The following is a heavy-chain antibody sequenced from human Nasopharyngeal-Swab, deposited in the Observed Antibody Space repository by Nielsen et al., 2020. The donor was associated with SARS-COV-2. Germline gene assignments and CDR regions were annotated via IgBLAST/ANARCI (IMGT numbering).Heavy chain of an antibody. V-gene: IGHV4-59*01. J-gene: IGHJ3*02. D-gene: IGHD6-13*01. Sequence: SETLSLTCTVSGGSISSYYWSRIRQPPGKGLEWIGYIYYSGSTNYNPSLKSRVTISVDTSKNQFSLKLSSVTAADTAVYYCAREGELGIADDAFDIWGQGTMVTVSS. CDR3: AREGELGIADDAFDI. CDR1: GGSISSYY. CDR2: IYYSGST.